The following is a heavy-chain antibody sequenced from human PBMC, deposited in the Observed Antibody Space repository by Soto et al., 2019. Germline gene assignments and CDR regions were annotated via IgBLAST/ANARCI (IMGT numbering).Heavy chain of an antibody. D-gene: IGHD2-2*01. CDR1: GGSFNGYY. CDR2: ISHGGTT. CDR3: ARGRRSFQLTDLNF. Sequence: QLQLQQWGAGLLRPSETLSLTCGVSGGSFNGYYWNWVRQTPGKGLEWVGEISHGGTTNYNPSLKSRVTISIDTSKNQFSLKLTSVTAADTAVYYCARGRRSFQLTDLNFWGQGTLVAVSS. V-gene: IGHV4-34*02. J-gene: IGHJ4*02.